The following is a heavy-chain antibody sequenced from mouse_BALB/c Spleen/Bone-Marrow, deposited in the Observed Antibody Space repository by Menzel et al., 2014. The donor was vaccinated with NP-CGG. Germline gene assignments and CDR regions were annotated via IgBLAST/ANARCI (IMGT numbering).Heavy chain of an antibody. J-gene: IGHJ4*01. CDR3: ARQTGTGAMDY. Sequence: DVQLVESGGGLVQPGGSLNLSCAASGFDFSRYWMSWARQAPGKGQEWIGEINPGSSTINYTPSLKDKFTISRDNAKNTLYLQMSKVRSEDTALYYCARQTGTGAMDYWGQGTSVTVSS. CDR2: INPGSSTI. V-gene: IGHV4-2*02. CDR1: GFDFSRYW. D-gene: IGHD4-1*01.